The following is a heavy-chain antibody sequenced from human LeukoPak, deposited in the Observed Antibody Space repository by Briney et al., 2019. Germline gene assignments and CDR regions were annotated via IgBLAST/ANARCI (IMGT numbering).Heavy chain of an antibody. V-gene: IGHV3-21*01. CDR3: ARDGSGSADFDY. Sequence: PGGSLRLSCAASGFTFSSYSMNWVRQAPGKGLEWVSSISGSSSYIYYADSVKGRFTISRDNAKNSLYLQMNSLRAEDTAVYYCARDGSGSADFDYWGQGTLVTVSS. J-gene: IGHJ4*02. CDR2: ISGSSSYI. D-gene: IGHD6-19*01. CDR1: GFTFSSYS.